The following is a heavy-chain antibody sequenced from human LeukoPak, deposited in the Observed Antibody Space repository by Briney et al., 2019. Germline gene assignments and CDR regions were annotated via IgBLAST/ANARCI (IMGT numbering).Heavy chain of an antibody. V-gene: IGHV4-39*07. CDR1: GDSISSSSYY. Sequence: SETLSLTCTVSGDSISSSSYYWGWIRQPPGKGLEWIGSIYYSGSTYYNPSLKSRVTISVDTSKNQFSLRLSSVTAADTAVYYCARDGEGDEGWDYWGQGTLVTVSS. CDR2: IYYSGST. J-gene: IGHJ4*02. CDR3: ARDGEGDEGWDY. D-gene: IGHD7-27*01.